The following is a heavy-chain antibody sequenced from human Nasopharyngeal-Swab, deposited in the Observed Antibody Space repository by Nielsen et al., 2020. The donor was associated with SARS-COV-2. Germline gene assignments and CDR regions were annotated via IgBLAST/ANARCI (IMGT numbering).Heavy chain of an antibody. J-gene: IGHJ6*02. CDR1: GFTFSSYA. CDR2: ISYDGSKK. CDR3: ARDQGSSWYTYYYYYGMDV. D-gene: IGHD6-13*01. Sequence: GGSLRLSCAASGFTFSSYAMHWVRQAPGKGLEWVAVISYDGSKKYYADSVKSRFTISRDNSKNTLYLQMNSLRAEDTAVYYCARDQGSSWYTYYYYYGMDVWGQGTTVTVSS. V-gene: IGHV3-30-3*01.